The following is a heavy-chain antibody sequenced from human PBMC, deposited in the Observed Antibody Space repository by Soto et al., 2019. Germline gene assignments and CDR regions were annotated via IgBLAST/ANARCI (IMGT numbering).Heavy chain of an antibody. D-gene: IGHD4-17*01. CDR3: ARPTRHDYRYYYYGMDV. V-gene: IGHV1-69*12. Sequence: QVQLVQSGAEVKKPGSSVKVSCKASGGTFSSYAISWVRQAPGQGLEWMGGIIPIFGTANYAQKFQGRVTITAXESXSXDYMELSSLRSEDTAVYYCARPTRHDYRYYYYGMDVWGQGTTVTVSS. CDR2: IIPIFGTA. CDR1: GGTFSSYA. J-gene: IGHJ6*02.